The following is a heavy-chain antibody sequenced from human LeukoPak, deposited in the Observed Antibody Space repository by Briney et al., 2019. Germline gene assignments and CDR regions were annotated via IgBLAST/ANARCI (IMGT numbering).Heavy chain of an antibody. CDR2: ISSSGTYV. V-gene: IGHV3-21*01. CDR3: ARASSKQLAGYLPDGFDI. J-gene: IGHJ3*02. Sequence: GGSLRLSCAASGFTFSSYSMNWVRQAPGKGLEWVSSISSSGTYVYYADSVKGRFTISRDNAKNSLSLQMYSLRAGDAAVYYCARASSKQLAGYLPDGFDIWGQGTMVTVSS. CDR1: GFTFSSYS. D-gene: IGHD3-9*01.